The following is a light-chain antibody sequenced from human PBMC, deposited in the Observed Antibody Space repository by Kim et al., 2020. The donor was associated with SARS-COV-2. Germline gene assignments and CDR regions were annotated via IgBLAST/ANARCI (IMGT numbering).Light chain of an antibody. Sequence: SPGEKAPLYCRASQTVSRNFLAWYQQKPGQTPRLLIYDTSRRATGSPARFSGSGAGTEFTLTISTLQYEDFAVYYCQQYSNWPLTFGQGTKVEIK. CDR2: DTS. V-gene: IGKV3D-15*01. J-gene: IGKJ1*01. CDR3: QQYSNWPLT. CDR1: QTVSRN.